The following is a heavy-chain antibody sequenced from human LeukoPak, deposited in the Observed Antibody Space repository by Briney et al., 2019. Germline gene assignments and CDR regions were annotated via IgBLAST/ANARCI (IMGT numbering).Heavy chain of an antibody. J-gene: IGHJ6*02. CDR1: GFTFSSYS. D-gene: IGHD3-22*01. CDR3: ARVGDYYDSSGHSGMDV. CDR2: ISSSSYI. Sequence: PGVSLRLSCAASGFTFSSYSMNWVRQAPGKGLEWVSSISSSSYIYYADSVKGRFTISRDNAKNSLYLQMNSLRAEDTAVYYCARVGDYYDSSGHSGMDVWGQGTTVTVSS. V-gene: IGHV3-21*01.